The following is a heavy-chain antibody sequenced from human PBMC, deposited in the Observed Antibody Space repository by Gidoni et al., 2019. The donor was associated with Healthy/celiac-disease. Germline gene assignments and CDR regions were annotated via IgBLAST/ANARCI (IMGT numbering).Heavy chain of an antibody. CDR2: IYFSGST. CDR3: ARHRYVDWSGWYFDL. Sequence: QVQLQEWGTGLVKPSETLSLTCTVCGGSISSYYWSLIRQPPGKGLEWVGYIYFSGSTNYNPSLKSRFTISVVTSKNQFSLKLSSVTAADTAVYYCARHRYVDWSGWYFDLWGRGTLVTVSS. J-gene: IGHJ2*01. CDR1: GGSISSYY. D-gene: IGHD3-9*01. V-gene: IGHV4-59*08.